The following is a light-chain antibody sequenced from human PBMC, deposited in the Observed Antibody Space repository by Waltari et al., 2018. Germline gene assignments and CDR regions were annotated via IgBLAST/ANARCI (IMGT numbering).Light chain of an antibody. V-gene: IGLV1-40*01. J-gene: IGLJ2*01. CDR3: QSFDSDLNAVL. Sequence: QSVLTQPPSVSGAPGQSVTISCTGSSSNIGAGYDVHWYQQIPGSAPKVLIYRGANRPSGVPGRFSGSKSGTSASLSVTGLHVEDEADYFCQSFDSDLNAVLFGGGTKLTVL. CDR2: RGA. CDR1: SSNIGAGYD.